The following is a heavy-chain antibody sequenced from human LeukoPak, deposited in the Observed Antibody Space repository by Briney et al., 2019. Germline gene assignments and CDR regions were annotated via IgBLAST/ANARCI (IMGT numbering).Heavy chain of an antibody. CDR2: INPNSGAT. Sequence: ASVKVSCKASGYTFTGYYMHWVRQAPGQGLEWMGWINPNSGATNYAHKFQGRVTMTRDTSINSAYMEMSRLRSDDTAVYYCAGVPPARALNWFDPWGQGTLVTVSS. D-gene: IGHD2-15*01. J-gene: IGHJ5*02. CDR3: AGVPPARALNWFDP. CDR1: GYTFTGYY. V-gene: IGHV1-2*02.